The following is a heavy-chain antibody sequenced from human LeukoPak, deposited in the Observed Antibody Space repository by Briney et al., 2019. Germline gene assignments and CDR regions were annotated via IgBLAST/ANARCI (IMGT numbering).Heavy chain of an antibody. CDR2: IYSGGST. V-gene: IGHV3-53*01. J-gene: IGHJ4*02. Sequence: PGGSLRLSCAASGFTFSSNYMSWVRQAPGKGLEWVSLIYSGGSTYYSDSVTGRFTISRDNSKNTLYLQMNSLRAEDTAVYYCARRAGGYSHPYDYWGQGTLVTVSS. CDR3: ARRAGGYSHPYDY. D-gene: IGHD4-23*01. CDR1: GFTFSSNY.